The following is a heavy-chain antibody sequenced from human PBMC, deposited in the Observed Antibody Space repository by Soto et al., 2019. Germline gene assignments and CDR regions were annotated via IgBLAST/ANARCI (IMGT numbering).Heavy chain of an antibody. V-gene: IGHV3-73*01. CDR1: GFRFSASA. CDR3: SSYSSSSGSFC. CDR2: IRSKANNYAT. Sequence: EVQLVESGGGLVQPGGSLKLSCAASGFRFSASAMHWVRQASGKGLEWVGRIRSKANNYATAYAASVQGRFTISRDDSANMSNLPMTSLKAEDTAVYYCSSYSSSSGSFCWGQGTLVTVSS. J-gene: IGHJ4*02. D-gene: IGHD3-10*01.